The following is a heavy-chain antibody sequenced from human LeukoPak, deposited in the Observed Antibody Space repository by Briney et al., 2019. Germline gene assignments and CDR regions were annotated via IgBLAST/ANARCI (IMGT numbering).Heavy chain of an antibody. Sequence: GGSLSLSCAASGFTFSSYSMNWVRQAPGKGLEWVSSISSSSSYIYYADSVKGRFTISRDNAKNSLYLQMNSLRAEDTAVYYCARDRPFVSGSYYIDYWGQGTLVTVSS. CDR2: ISSSSSYI. D-gene: IGHD1-26*01. CDR3: ARDRPFVSGSYYIDY. J-gene: IGHJ4*02. V-gene: IGHV3-21*01. CDR1: GFTFSSYS.